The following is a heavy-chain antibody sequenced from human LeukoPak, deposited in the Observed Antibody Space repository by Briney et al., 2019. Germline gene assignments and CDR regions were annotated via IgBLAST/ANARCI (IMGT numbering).Heavy chain of an antibody. V-gene: IGHV4-39*01. Sequence: SETLSLTCTVSGASISSSPYYWGWIRQPPGKGLEWIGTIYYSGSTFYNPSLKSRVTISVDTSMHHFSLKLTSVTAADTAMYHCARHAIFMYYFDYWGQGTLVTVSS. J-gene: IGHJ4*02. CDR2: IYYSGST. CDR1: GASISSSPYY. CDR3: ARHAIFMYYFDY. D-gene: IGHD3-9*01.